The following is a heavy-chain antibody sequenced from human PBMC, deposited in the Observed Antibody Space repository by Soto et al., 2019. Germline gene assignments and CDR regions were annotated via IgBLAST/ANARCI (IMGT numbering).Heavy chain of an antibody. V-gene: IGHV1-46*03. Sequence: ASVKVSCKASGYTFTSYYMHWVRQAPGQGLEWMGIINPSGGSTSYAQKFQGRVTMTRDTSASTVYMELSSLRSEDTAVYYCATDPVVLVAAADAFDIWGKGTMVTVSS. CDR1: GYTFTSYY. CDR2: INPSGGST. CDR3: ATDPVVLVAAADAFDI. J-gene: IGHJ3*02. D-gene: IGHD2-15*01.